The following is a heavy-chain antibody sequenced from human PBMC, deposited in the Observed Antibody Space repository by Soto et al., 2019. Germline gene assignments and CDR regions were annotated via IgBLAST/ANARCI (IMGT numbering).Heavy chain of an antibody. CDR2: ISSSGSTI. J-gene: IGHJ5*02. D-gene: IGHD3-22*01. Sequence: GGSLRLSCAASGFTFSSYEMNWVRQAPGKGLEWVSYISSSGSTIYYADSVKGRFTISRDNAKNSLYLQMNSLRAEDTAMYYCARRYYDSSGQSDNWFDPWGQGTLVTVSS. CDR1: GFTFSSYE. CDR3: ARRYYDSSGQSDNWFDP. V-gene: IGHV3-48*03.